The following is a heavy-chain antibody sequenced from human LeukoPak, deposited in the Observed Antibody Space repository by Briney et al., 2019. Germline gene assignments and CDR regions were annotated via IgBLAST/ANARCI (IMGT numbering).Heavy chain of an antibody. Sequence: GSLRLSCAASGFTFSSYSMNWVRQAPGKGLEWVSVIYSGGSTYYADSVKGRFTISRDNSKNTLYLQMNSLRAEDTAVYYCARDPVKQYYFDYWGQGTLVTVSS. V-gene: IGHV3-53*01. J-gene: IGHJ4*02. CDR1: GFTFSSYS. CDR2: IYSGGST. D-gene: IGHD4-11*01. CDR3: ARDPVKQYYFDY.